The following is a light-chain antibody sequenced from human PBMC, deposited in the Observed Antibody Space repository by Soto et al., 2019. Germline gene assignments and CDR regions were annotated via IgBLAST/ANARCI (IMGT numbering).Light chain of an antibody. CDR3: LQNYNYPWT. V-gene: IGKV1-6*01. CDR2: AAS. J-gene: IGKJ1*01. CDR1: QDIKND. Sequence: ALQMTQSPSSLSASVGDRVTITCRTSQDIKNDLGWYQQKPGKAPKLLIYAASNLQSGVPSRFSGSGSGTDFTLTISSLQPEDFATYYCLQNYNYPWTFGQGTKVEIK.